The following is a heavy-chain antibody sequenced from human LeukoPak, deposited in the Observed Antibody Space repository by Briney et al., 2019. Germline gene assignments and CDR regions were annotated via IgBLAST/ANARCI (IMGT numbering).Heavy chain of an antibody. J-gene: IGHJ3*02. CDR3: ARGQTDYDAFDI. CDR1: GYTFTNYY. Sequence: ASVKVSCKASGYTFTNYYIHWVRQAPGQGLEWMGLINPGGDNTDYAQNFQGRVTMTRDTSISTAYMELSRLRSDDTAVYYCARGQTDYDAFDIWGQGTMVTVSS. V-gene: IGHV1-46*01. D-gene: IGHD4-11*01. CDR2: INPGGDNT.